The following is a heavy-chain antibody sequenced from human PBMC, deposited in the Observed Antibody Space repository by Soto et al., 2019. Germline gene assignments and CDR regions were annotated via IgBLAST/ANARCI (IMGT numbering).Heavy chain of an antibody. CDR2: ISYDGDNK. CDR1: GFTFSYHA. Sequence: QVKLVESGGGVVQPGRSLRLSCAASGFTFSYHALNWVRQAPGKGLEWVAVISYDGDNKYIAESVKGRFTISRDNSKNTVSLQMNSLRAEDTAMYFCVRGTTTSAFSAMDVWGQGTTVTVSS. V-gene: IGHV3-30-3*01. CDR3: VRGTTTSAFSAMDV. J-gene: IGHJ6*02. D-gene: IGHD1-1*01.